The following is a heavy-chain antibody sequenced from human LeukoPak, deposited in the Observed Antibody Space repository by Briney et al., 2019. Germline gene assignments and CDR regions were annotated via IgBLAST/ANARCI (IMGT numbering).Heavy chain of an antibody. J-gene: IGHJ3*02. CDR3: ARGLLGAFDI. CDR2: INPNSGGT. CDR1: GYTFTGYY. Sequence: GASVKVSCKASGYTFTGYYMHWVRQAPGQGLEWMGWINPNSGGTNYAQKFQGWVTMTRNTSISSTYMELSSLRSEDTAVYYCARGLLGAFDIWGQGTTVTVSS. V-gene: IGHV1-2*04. D-gene: IGHD3-3*02.